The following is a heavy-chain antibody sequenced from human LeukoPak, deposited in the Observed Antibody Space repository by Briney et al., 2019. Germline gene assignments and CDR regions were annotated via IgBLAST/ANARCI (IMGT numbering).Heavy chain of an antibody. J-gene: IGHJ4*02. CDR1: GGSISSYY. V-gene: IGHV4-59*01. CDR2: IYYSGST. D-gene: IGHD3-22*01. CDR3: ARGVGGYYYFACDY. Sequence: SETLSLTCTVSGGSISSYYWSWIRQPPGKRLEWIGYIYYSGSTNYNPSLKSRVTISVDTSKNQFSLKLSSVTAADTAVYYCARGVGGYYYFACDYWGQGTLVTVSS.